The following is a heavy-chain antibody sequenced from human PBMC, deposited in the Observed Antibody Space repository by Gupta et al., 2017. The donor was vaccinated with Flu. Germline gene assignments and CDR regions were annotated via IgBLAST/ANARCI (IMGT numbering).Heavy chain of an antibody. D-gene: IGHD5-24*01. Sequence: EVPLVESGGGLVKPGGSLSLSCVASGFPFSSYSINWVRQAPGKGLEWVSSISSTSWYIYYADSVKGRFTISRDNAKNSLFLQMDSLRAEDTAVYYCASMRDGFNNYYYYGMDVWGQGTTVTVSS. V-gene: IGHV3-21*06. CDR2: ISSTSWYI. CDR1: GFPFSSYS. CDR3: ASMRDGFNNYYYYGMDV. J-gene: IGHJ6*02.